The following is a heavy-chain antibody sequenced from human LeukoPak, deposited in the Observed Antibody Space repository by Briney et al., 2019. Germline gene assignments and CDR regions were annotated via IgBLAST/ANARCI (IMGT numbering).Heavy chain of an antibody. Sequence: SETLSLTCTVSGDSIKSNIYYWGWIRQPPGKGLGWIGTIFYSGSTFYSPSLRSRVTISIDTSKNQFSLNLNSATAADTAVYYCARDYRWFGDGNWFDPWGQGTLVTVSS. CDR2: IFYSGST. CDR3: ARDYRWFGDGNWFDP. CDR1: GDSIKSNIYY. V-gene: IGHV4-39*02. J-gene: IGHJ5*02. D-gene: IGHD3-10*01.